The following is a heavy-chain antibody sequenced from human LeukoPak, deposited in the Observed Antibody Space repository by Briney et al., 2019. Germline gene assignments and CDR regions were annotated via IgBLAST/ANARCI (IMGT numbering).Heavy chain of an antibody. CDR3: ASSLSSSWYGNAFDI. V-gene: IGHV1-2*02. Sequence: ASVKVSCKASGYTFTGYYMHWVRQAPGQGLEWMGWTNPNSGGTNYAQKFQGRVTMTRDTSISTAYMELSRLRSDDTAVYYCASSLSSSWYGNAFDIWGQGTMVTVSS. D-gene: IGHD6-13*01. J-gene: IGHJ3*02. CDR2: TNPNSGGT. CDR1: GYTFTGYY.